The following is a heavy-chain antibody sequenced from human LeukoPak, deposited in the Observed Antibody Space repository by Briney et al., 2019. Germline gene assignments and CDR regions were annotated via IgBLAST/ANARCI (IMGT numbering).Heavy chain of an antibody. D-gene: IGHD2-15*01. Sequence: ASVKVSFKASGYTFTSYDINWVRQATGQGLEWMGWMNPNSGNTGYAQKFQGTATMTRNTSISTAYMELSSLRSEDTGVYYCARGVRYCSGGSCKYYFDYWGQGTLVTVSS. CDR3: ARGVRYCSGGSCKYYFDY. CDR2: MNPNSGNT. J-gene: IGHJ4*02. V-gene: IGHV1-8*01. CDR1: GYTFTSYD.